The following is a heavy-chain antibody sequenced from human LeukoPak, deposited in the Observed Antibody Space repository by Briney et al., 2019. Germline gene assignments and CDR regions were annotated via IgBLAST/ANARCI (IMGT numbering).Heavy chain of an antibody. V-gene: IGHV4-59*11. CDR2: IYYSGST. J-gene: IGHJ4*02. CDR1: GGSISSHY. CDR3: AGATFGVVITFDY. D-gene: IGHD3-3*01. Sequence: SETLSLTCTVSGGSISSHYWSWIRQPPGKGLEWIGYIYYSGSTNYNPSLKSRVTISVDTSKNQFSLKLSSVTAADTAVYYCAGATFGVVITFDYWGQGTLVTVSS.